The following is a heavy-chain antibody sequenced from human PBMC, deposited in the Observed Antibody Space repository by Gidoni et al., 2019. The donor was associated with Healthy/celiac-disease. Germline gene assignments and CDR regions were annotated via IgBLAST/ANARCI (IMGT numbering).Heavy chain of an antibody. CDR1: GGSISSGGYS. CDR2: IYHSGST. Sequence: QLQLQESGSGLVKPSQTLSLHCAVSGGSISSGGYSWSWIRQPPGKGLECIGYIYHSGSTYYNPSRKSRVTISVDRSKNQFSLKLSSVTAADTAVYYCARDLRYNWFDPWGQGTLVTVSS. J-gene: IGHJ5*02. D-gene: IGHD3-9*01. V-gene: IGHV4-30-2*01. CDR3: ARDLRYNWFDP.